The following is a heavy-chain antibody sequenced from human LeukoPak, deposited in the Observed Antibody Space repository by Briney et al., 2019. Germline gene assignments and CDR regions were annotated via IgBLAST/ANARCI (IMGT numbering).Heavy chain of an antibody. J-gene: IGHJ4*02. CDR2: IYWNGGGT. Sequence: GGSLRLSCATSGFSFDNYGMSWVRQAPGKGLEWVSAIYWNGGGTGYADSVKGRFTISRGNAKNSLYLQMNSLRVEDTALYYCARDYYGSGTYFLPADYWGQGTLVTVSS. CDR1: GFSFDNYG. D-gene: IGHD3-10*01. V-gene: IGHV3-20*04. CDR3: ARDYYGSGTYFLPADY.